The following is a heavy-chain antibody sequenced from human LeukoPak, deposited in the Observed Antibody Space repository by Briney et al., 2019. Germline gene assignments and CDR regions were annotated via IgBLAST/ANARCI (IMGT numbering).Heavy chain of an antibody. Sequence: PGGSLRLSCSASGFTFCRYGMHWVRQAPGKGLEWVAFSWYDGTSTDYADSVKGRFSVSRDNSENTVSLQMNSLRADDTAVYYCARGYDRAFDIWGQGTMVTVSS. D-gene: IGHD2-2*01. CDR2: SWYDGTST. J-gene: IGHJ3*02. CDR3: ARGYDRAFDI. CDR1: GFTFCRYG. V-gene: IGHV3-33*01.